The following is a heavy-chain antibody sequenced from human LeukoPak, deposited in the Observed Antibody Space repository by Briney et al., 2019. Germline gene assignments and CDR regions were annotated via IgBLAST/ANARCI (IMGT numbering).Heavy chain of an antibody. CDR1: GGSISSSNW. CDR2: IYHSGST. Sequence: PSETLSLTCAVSGGSISSSNWWRWVRQPPGKGLEWIGEIYHSGSTNYNPSLKSRLTISVDKSKNQFSLNLSSVTAADTAVYYCARGGELPASFHIWGQGTMVTVSS. J-gene: IGHJ3*02. V-gene: IGHV4-4*02. CDR3: ARGGELPASFHI. D-gene: IGHD1-26*01.